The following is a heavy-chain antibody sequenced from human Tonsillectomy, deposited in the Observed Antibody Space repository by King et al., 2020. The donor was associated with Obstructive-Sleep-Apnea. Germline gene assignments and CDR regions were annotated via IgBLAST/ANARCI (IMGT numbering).Heavy chain of an antibody. CDR2: IRDNTYGATT. V-gene: IGHV3-49*03. CDR3: SRGATPADY. J-gene: IGHJ4*02. CDR1: GFIFGDYA. Sequence: VQLVESGGGLVQPGRSLRLSCTTSGFIFGDYAMTWFRQAPGKGLAWVGFIRDNTYGATTDYAASVKCRFTISRDDSNGIAFLQMNSLKTEDTAMYFCSRGATPADYWGQGTLVTVSS.